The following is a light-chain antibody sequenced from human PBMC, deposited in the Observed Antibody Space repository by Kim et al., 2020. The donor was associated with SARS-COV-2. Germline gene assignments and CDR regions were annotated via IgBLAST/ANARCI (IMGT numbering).Light chain of an antibody. V-gene: IGKV3-15*01. J-gene: IGKJ2*01. CDR1: QSVSSN. Sequence: VSPGERATLSCRASQSVSSNVSWYQQKPGQAPRLLIYGAATRATGIPARFSGSGSGTEFTLTISSLQSEDFAVYYCQQYNNWPLYTVGQGTKLEI. CDR3: QQYNNWPLYT. CDR2: GAA.